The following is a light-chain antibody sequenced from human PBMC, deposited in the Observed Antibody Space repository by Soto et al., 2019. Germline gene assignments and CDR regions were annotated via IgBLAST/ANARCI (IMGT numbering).Light chain of an antibody. J-gene: IGLJ1*01. Sequence: QPALTQPPSASGSPGQSVTISCTGTSSDVGGSDYVSWYQQHPGKAPKLMIYEVTIRPSGVSDRFAGSKSGNTASLTGSGLQAEDEADAYCSSYTGGNPSYVFGTGTKRTVL. CDR1: SSDVGGSDY. CDR3: SSYTGGNPSYV. V-gene: IGLV2-8*01. CDR2: EVT.